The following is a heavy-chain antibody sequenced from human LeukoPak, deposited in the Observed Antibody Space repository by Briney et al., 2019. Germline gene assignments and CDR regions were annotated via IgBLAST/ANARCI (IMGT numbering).Heavy chain of an antibody. CDR2: IKEDGSAT. J-gene: IGHJ4*02. CDR1: GFTFSSNW. V-gene: IGHV3-7*01. D-gene: IGHD2/OR15-2a*01. CDR3: ARGGTRSPIG. Sequence: TGGSLRLSCAASGFTFSSNWMIWLRQAPEKGLEWVANIKEDGSATYYVDSVKGRFTISRDNAKNSLYLQMNSLRAEDTAIYYCARGGTRSPIGWGPGTLVTVSS.